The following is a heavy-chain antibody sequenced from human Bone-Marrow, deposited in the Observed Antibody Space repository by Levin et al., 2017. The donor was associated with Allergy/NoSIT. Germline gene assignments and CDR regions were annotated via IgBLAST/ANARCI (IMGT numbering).Heavy chain of an antibody. CDR2: INPDGSTT. CDR3: VRDKGWLDDY. CDR1: GFTFSTYW. J-gene: IGHJ4*02. V-gene: IGHV3-74*01. D-gene: IGHD6-19*01. Sequence: HPGGSLRLSCAASGFTFSTYWMHWVRQAPGKGLVWVSRINPDGSTTGYADSVKGRFTISRDNAKNTLYLQMNSLRAEDTAVYYCVRDKGWLDDYWGQGTLVTVSS.